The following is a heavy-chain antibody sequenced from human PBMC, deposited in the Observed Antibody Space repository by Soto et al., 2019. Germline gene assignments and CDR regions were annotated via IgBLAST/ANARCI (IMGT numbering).Heavy chain of an antibody. CDR2: INAGNGNT. J-gene: IGHJ6*02. CDR3: ARQVSNSWKRNYYFYGMDV. CDR1: GYTLTNYP. V-gene: IGHV1-3*01. Sequence: ASVKVSCKASGYTLTNYPMHWVRQAPGQRLEWMGWINAGNGNTKYSQRFQGRVTITRDTSATTAYMELSSLRSEDTAVYYCARQVSNSWKRNYYFYGMDVWGLGTTVTVSS. D-gene: IGHD6-13*01.